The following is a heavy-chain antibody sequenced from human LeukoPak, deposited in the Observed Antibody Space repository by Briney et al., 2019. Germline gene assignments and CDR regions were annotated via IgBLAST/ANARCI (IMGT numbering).Heavy chain of an antibody. V-gene: IGHV4-39*07. CDR2: IYYRGRT. J-gene: IGHJ4*02. D-gene: IGHD3-22*01. Sequence: SETLSLTCNVSGASISSSTYHWGWIRQPPGKGLEWIASIYYRGRTYYNPSLKSRVTISVDTSKNHFSLKLSSVTAADTAVYYCARGQWLPVFDFWGQGTLVTVSS. CDR1: GASISSSTYH. CDR3: ARGQWLPVFDF.